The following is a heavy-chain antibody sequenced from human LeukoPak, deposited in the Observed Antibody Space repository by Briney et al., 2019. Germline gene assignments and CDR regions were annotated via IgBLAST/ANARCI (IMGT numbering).Heavy chain of an antibody. CDR1: GGSFSGYY. CDR3: ARDDYGGYFDY. J-gene: IGHJ4*02. V-gene: IGHV3-66*01. D-gene: IGHD4-17*01. CDR2: IYSGGST. Sequence: PSETLSLTCAVYGGSFSGYYWSWVRQAPGKGLEWVSVIYSGGSTYYADSVKGRFTISRDNSKNTLYLQMSSLRAEDTAVYYCARDDYGGYFDYWGQGTLVTVSS.